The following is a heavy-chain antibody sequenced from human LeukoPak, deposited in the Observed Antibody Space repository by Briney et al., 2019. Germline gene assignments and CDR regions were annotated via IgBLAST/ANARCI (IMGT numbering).Heavy chain of an antibody. CDR2: ISSSSSVI. CDR3: ARGGAGRTEDDVFDI. J-gene: IGHJ3*02. Sequence: PGGSLRLSCAASGFTFSSYSMNWVRQAPGKGLEWVSSISSSSSVIFYADSVKGRFTISRDNDKNSLYLQMNSLRAEDTAVYYCARGGAGRTEDDVFDIWGQGTMVTVSS. D-gene: IGHD1-1*01. CDR1: GFTFSSYS. V-gene: IGHV3-21*01.